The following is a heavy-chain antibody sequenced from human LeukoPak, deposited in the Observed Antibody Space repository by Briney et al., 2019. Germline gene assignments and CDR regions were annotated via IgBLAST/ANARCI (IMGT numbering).Heavy chain of an antibody. D-gene: IGHD1-1*01. Sequence: GGSLRLSCSASGFTFSSFWMGWVRQAPGKGLEWVASIRWDDERHHVDSVTGRFSVSRDNAKNSLYLQMNSLRAEDAAVYFCSRITTNGYFEYWGQGALVTVSS. CDR1: GFTFSSFW. J-gene: IGHJ4*02. CDR2: IRWDDER. CDR3: SRITTNGYFEY. V-gene: IGHV3-7*01.